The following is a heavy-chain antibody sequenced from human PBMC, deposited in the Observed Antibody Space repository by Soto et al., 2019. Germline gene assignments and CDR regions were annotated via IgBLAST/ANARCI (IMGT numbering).Heavy chain of an antibody. V-gene: IGHV3-21*01. J-gene: IGHJ3*02. CDR1: GFTFTSYS. D-gene: IGHD1-26*01. CDR3: ARGGWEQPRPGDAFDI. Sequence: EVQLVESGGGLVKPGGSLRLSCAASGFTFTSYSMNWVRQAPGKGLEWVSAISSSSTYIYYADSVKGRLTISRDNARNSLYLQMNSLRAGDTAVYYCARGGWEQPRPGDAFDIWGQGTVVTVSS. CDR2: ISSSSTYI.